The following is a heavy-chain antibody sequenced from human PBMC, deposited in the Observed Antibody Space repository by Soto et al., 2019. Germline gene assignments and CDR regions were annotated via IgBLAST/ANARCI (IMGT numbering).Heavy chain of an antibody. CDR3: ARGYSGYDFLSSAYYYYMDV. CDR2: IIPILGIA. Sequence: ASVKVSCKASGGTFSSYTISWVRQAPGQGLEWMGRIIPILGIANYAQKFQGRVTITADKSTSTAYMELSSLRSEDTAVYYCARGYSGYDFLSSAYYYYMDVWGKGTTVTVSS. D-gene: IGHD5-12*01. J-gene: IGHJ6*03. V-gene: IGHV1-69*02. CDR1: GGTFSSYT.